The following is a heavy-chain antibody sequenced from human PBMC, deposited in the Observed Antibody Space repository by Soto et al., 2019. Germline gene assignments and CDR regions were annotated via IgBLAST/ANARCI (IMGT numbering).Heavy chain of an antibody. CDR2: INHSGST. V-gene: IGHV4-34*01. D-gene: IGHD2-15*01. CDR1: GGSFSGYY. Sequence: SETLSLTCAVYGGSFSGYYWIWIRQPPGKGLERIGEINHSGSTNYNPSLKSRVTISVDTSKNQFSLKLSSVTAADTAVYYCARGVAKYCSGGSCYPHYYYMDVWGKGTTVTVSS. CDR3: ARGVAKYCSGGSCYPHYYYMDV. J-gene: IGHJ6*03.